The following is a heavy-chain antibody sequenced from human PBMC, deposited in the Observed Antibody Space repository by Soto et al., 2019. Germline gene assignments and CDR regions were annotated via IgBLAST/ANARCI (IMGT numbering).Heavy chain of an antibody. CDR2: ISWNSETI. J-gene: IGHJ4*02. CDR1: GFTVDDYA. CDR3: AKDMKWGGVTTIHYFDS. V-gene: IGHV3-9*01. Sequence: EVQLVESGGGLVQPGRSLRLSCAASGFTVDDYAMHWVRQAPGKGLEWVSGISWNSETIDYADSVKGRFTISRDNAKSSLFLQMNSLRPDDTALYYCAKDMKWGGVTTIHYFDSLGQGTLVTVSS. D-gene: IGHD5-12*01.